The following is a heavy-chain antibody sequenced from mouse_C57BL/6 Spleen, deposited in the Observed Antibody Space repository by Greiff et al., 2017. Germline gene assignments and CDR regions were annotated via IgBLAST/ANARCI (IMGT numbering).Heavy chain of an antibody. J-gene: IGHJ1*03. CDR2: IHPNSGST. V-gene: IGHV1-64*01. Sequence: QVQLQQPGAELVKPGASVKLSCKASGYTFTSYWMHWVKQRPGQGLEWIGMIHPNSGSTNYNEKFKSKATLTVDKSSSTAYMQLSSLTSEDSAVYYCARGGLHEEYVDVWGTGTTVTVSS. CDR3: ARGGLHEEYVDV. CDR1: GYTFTSYW. D-gene: IGHD2-13*01.